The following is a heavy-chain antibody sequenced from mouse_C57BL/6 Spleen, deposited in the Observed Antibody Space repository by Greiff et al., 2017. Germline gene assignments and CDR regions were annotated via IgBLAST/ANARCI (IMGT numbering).Heavy chain of an antibody. J-gene: IGHJ2*01. Sequence: QVQLQQSGAELVKPGASVKISCKASGYAFSSYWMNWVKQRPGQGLEWIGMIHPNSGSTNYNEKFKSKATLTVDKSSSTAYMQLSSLTSEDSAVYYCARSSIITTVFDYWGQGTTLTVSS. V-gene: IGHV1-64*01. CDR2: IHPNSGST. D-gene: IGHD1-1*01. CDR1: GYAFSSYW. CDR3: ARSSIITTVFDY.